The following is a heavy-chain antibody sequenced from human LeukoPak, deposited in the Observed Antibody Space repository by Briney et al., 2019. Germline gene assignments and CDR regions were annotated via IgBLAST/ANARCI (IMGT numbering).Heavy chain of an antibody. CDR1: GFTVITNY. V-gene: IGHV3-53*01. J-gene: IGHJ4*02. CDR2: VYSGGST. CDR3: ARSRITMVRGVIRALYFDY. Sequence: GGSLRLSCAASGFTVITNYMNWVRQAPGKGLEWVSVVYSGGSTFYADSVKGRFTISRDNSKNTLYLQMNSLRAEDTAVYYCARSRITMVRGVIRALYFDYWGQGTLVTVSS. D-gene: IGHD3-10*01.